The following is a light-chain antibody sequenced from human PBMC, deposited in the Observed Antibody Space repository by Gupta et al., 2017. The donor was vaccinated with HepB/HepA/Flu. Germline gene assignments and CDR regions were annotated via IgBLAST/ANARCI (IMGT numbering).Light chain of an antibody. CDR3: YSYTGSSVV. J-gene: IGLJ2*01. V-gene: IGLV2-23*02. CDR2: EVS. Sequence: HSPRTQPASVSGSPGQSITISCTGTSSNIVSYNLVPWYQQHPGKAPKLTIYEVSKRPPGVSNRFYGSKSGNTASLTISGLQAEDEAEDHCYSYTGSSVVFGGGTDLTV. CDR1: SSNIVSYNL.